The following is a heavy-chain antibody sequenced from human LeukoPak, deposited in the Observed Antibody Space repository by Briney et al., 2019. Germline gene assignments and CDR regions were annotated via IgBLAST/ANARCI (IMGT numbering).Heavy chain of an antibody. CDR3: ARDKQGSAFDY. V-gene: IGHV4-31*03. D-gene: IGHD2-15*01. Sequence: SETLSLTCTVSGGSISSGGYYWSWIRQHPGKGLEWIGYIYYSGSTYYNPSLKSRVTISVDTSKNQFSLKLSSVTAADTAVYYCARDKQGSAFDYWGQGTLVTVSS. CDR2: IYYSGST. J-gene: IGHJ4*02. CDR1: GGSISSGGYY.